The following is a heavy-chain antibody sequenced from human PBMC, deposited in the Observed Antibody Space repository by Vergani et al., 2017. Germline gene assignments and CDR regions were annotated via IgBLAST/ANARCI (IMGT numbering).Heavy chain of an antibody. Sequence: QVQLQQWGAGLLKPSETLSLTCAVYGGSFSGYYWSWIRQPPGKGLEWIGEINHSGSTNYNPSLKSRVTISVDTSKNQFSLKLSSVTAADTAVYYCARVKGYCSGGSCFNADAFDIWGQGTMVTVSS. CDR3: ARVKGYCSGGSCFNADAFDI. V-gene: IGHV4-34*01. CDR1: GGSFSGYY. J-gene: IGHJ3*02. CDR2: INHSGST. D-gene: IGHD2-15*01.